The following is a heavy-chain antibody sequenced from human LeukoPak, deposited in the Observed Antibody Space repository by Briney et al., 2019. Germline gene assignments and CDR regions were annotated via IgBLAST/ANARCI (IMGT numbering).Heavy chain of an antibody. J-gene: IGHJ5*02. Sequence: PGGSLRLSCAASGFTFSSYEMNWVRQAPGKGLEWVANIKQDGTEQYYLDSVKGRFTISRDNTKNSVSLQMNSLRAEDTAVYYCARIKGTPWGQGTLVTVSS. V-gene: IGHV3-7*01. CDR3: ARIKGTP. CDR2: IKQDGTEQ. CDR1: GFTFSSYE.